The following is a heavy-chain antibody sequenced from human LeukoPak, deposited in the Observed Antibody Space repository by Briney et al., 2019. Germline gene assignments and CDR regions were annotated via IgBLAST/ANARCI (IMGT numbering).Heavy chain of an antibody. CDR3: ARDSTYYYYVMDV. V-gene: IGHV3-21*01. D-gene: IGHD2/OR15-2a*01. J-gene: IGHJ6*02. Sequence: PGGSLRLSCAASGFTFSSYSMNWVRQAPGKGLEWVSSITSSSGYIYYADSVKGRFTISRDNAKNSLYLQMNSLRAEDTAVYYCARDSTYYYYVMDVWGQGTTVTVSS. CDR1: GFTFSSYS. CDR2: ITSSSGYI.